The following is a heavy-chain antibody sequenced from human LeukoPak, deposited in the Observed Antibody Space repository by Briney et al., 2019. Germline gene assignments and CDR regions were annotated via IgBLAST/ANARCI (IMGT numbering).Heavy chain of an antibody. Sequence: SETLSLTCTVSGGSISSYYWSWIRQPPGKGLEWIGYIYYSGSPNYNPSLKSRVTISVDTSKNQFSLKLSSVAAADTAVYYCARVAEVGYSYVGWGQGTLVTVSS. V-gene: IGHV4-59*01. J-gene: IGHJ4*02. D-gene: IGHD5-18*01. CDR1: GGSISSYY. CDR3: ARVAEVGYSYVG. CDR2: IYYSGSP.